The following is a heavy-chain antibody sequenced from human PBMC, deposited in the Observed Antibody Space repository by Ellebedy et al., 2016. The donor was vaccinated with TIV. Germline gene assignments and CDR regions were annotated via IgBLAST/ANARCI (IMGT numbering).Heavy chain of an antibody. CDR1: GFSFRSYW. CDR2: IYQDGGVQ. Sequence: GESLKISCAASGFSFRSYWMSWVRQAPGKGLEWVANIYQDGGVQYYVDSVKGRFTISRDNADNSLFLQMNRLRAEDTAVHYCARRGSYGDYAVQINSWFDTWGRGTLVAVSS. J-gene: IGHJ5*02. V-gene: IGHV3-7*01. D-gene: IGHD3-16*01. CDR3: ARRGSYGDYAVQINSWFDT.